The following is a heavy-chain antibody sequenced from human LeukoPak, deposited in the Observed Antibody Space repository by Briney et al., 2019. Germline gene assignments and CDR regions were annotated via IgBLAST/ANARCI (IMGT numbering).Heavy chain of an antibody. CDR1: GFTFSSYT. CDR3: ARDIATAGHFAFDY. D-gene: IGHD6-13*01. CDR2: ISTSSSYI. V-gene: IGHV3-21*01. J-gene: IGHJ4*02. Sequence: PGGSVRLSCAASGFTFSSYTMNWVRQGPGKGLEWVSFISTSSSYIHYADSVKGRFTISRDNAKNSLFLQMNSLRAEDTAVYYCARDIATAGHFAFDYWGQGTLVTVSS.